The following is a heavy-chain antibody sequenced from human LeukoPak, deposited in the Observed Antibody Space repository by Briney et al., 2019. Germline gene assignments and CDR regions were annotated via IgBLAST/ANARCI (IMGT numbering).Heavy chain of an antibody. CDR2: IYYSGST. V-gene: IGHV4-39*01. CDR1: GGSISSSSYY. D-gene: IGHD3-16*02. Sequence: SETLSLTCTVSGGSISSSSYYWGWIRQPPGKGLEWIGSIYYSGSTYYNPSLKSRVTISVDTSKNQFSLKLSSVTAADTAVYYCARITFGGVIGYFDYRGQGTLVTVSS. CDR3: ARITFGGVIGYFDY. J-gene: IGHJ4*02.